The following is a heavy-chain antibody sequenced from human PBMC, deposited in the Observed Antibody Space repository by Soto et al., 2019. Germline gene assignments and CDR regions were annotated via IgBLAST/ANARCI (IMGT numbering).Heavy chain of an antibody. CDR1: GGSISSGGYY. J-gene: IGHJ6*02. CDR2: IYYSGST. D-gene: IGHD3-3*01. V-gene: IGHV4-31*03. CDR3: GGDRMARIGYPISPAVRYYGMDV. Sequence: SETLSLTCTVSGGSISSGGYYWSWIRQHPGKGLEWIGYIYYSGSTYYNPSLKSRVTISVDTSKNQFSLKLSSVTAADTAVYYCGGDRMARIGYPISPAVRYYGMDVWGQGTTVTVSS.